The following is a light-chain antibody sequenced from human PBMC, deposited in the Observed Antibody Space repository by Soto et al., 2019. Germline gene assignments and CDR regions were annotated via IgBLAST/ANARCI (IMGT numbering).Light chain of an antibody. CDR3: SSYAGSNDYV. V-gene: IGLV2-8*01. CDR2: EVS. CDR1: SSDVGGYNY. Sequence: QSALTQPPSASGSPGQSVTISCTGTSSDVGGYNYVSWYQQHPGKAPKVMIYEVSKRPSGVPDRFSGSKSGSTASLTVSGLQAEDEADYYCSSYAGSNDYVFGTGTKVTVL. J-gene: IGLJ1*01.